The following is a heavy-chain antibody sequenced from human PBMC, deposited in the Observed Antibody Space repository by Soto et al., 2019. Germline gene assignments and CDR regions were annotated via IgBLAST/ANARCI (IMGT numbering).Heavy chain of an antibody. V-gene: IGHV3-64*01. CDR1: GFTFSSYA. CDR2: ISSNGGST. CDR3: ARRLRTVLFASDFWSGLDAFDI. J-gene: IGHJ3*02. D-gene: IGHD3-3*01. Sequence: GGSLRLSCAASGFTFSSYAMHWVRQAPGKGLEYVSAISSNGGSTYYANSVKGRFTISRDNSKNTLYLQMGSLRAEDMAVYYCARRLRTVLFASDFWSGLDAFDIWGQGTMVTVSS.